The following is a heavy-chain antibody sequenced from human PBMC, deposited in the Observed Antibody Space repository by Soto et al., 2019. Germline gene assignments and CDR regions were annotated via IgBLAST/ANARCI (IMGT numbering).Heavy chain of an antibody. D-gene: IGHD6-13*01. CDR3: ARDSPAAAQNNWYFVL. Sequence: EVQLVESGGGLVQPGGSLRLSCAASGFTVSSNYMSWVRQAPGKGLEWVSVIYSGGSTYYADSVKGRFTISRDNSKNTLYLQMNSLRAEDTAVYYCARDSPAAAQNNWYFVLWGRGTLVTVSS. V-gene: IGHV3-66*01. CDR1: GFTVSSNY. CDR2: IYSGGST. J-gene: IGHJ2*01.